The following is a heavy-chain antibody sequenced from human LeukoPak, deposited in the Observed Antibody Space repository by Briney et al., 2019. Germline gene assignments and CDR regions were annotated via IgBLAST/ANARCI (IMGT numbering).Heavy chain of an antibody. V-gene: IGHV3-9*01. CDR1: GFSFDDYA. D-gene: IGHD5-18*01. CDR3: AKESGSYGRGINSGYFDY. CDR2: INWNSGSI. J-gene: IGHJ4*02. Sequence: RPGGSLRLSCAASGFSFDDYAMHWVRQAPGKGLEWVSGINWNSGSIDYAESVKGRFTISRDNSKNTLYLQMNSLRAEDTAVYYCAKESGSYGRGINSGYFDYWGQGTLVTVSS.